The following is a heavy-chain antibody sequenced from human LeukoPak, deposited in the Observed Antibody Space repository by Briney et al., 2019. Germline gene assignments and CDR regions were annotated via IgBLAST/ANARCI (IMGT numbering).Heavy chain of an antibody. CDR1: GGSISSGGYY. Sequence: PSQTLSLTCTVSGGSISSGGYYWSWIRQHPGKGLEWIGYIYYSGSTYYNPSLKSRVTISVDTSKNQFSLKLSSVTAADTAVYYCARESSYSSSWIDPWGQGTLVTASS. V-gene: IGHV4-31*03. CDR2: IYYSGST. CDR3: ARESSYSSSWIDP. D-gene: IGHD6-13*01. J-gene: IGHJ5*02.